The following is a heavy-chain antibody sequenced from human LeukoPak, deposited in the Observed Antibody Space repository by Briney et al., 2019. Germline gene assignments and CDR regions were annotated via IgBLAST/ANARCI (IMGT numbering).Heavy chain of an antibody. V-gene: IGHV1-2*02. Sequence: ASVKVSCKASGYTFTDYYMEWVRQAPGQGLEWMGWINPNSGGTNYAQKLQGRVTMTTDTSTSTAYMELRSLRSDDTAVYYCARDKGSIAARPRWFDPWGQGTLVTVSS. D-gene: IGHD6-6*01. CDR3: ARDKGSIAARPRWFDP. CDR1: GYTFTDYY. J-gene: IGHJ5*02. CDR2: INPNSGGT.